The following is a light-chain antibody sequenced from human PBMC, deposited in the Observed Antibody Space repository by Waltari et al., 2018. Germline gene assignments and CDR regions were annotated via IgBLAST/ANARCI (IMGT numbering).Light chain of an antibody. J-gene: IGKJ5*01. Sequence: DIQMTQSPSSLSASVGDSVTIPCRASQSISSYLNWYQHKPGKAPKFLIYSASSLQSGVPSRFSGSGSGTDFTLTISNLQPDDFATYYCQQSYSTPITFGQGTRLEIK. CDR1: QSISSY. V-gene: IGKV1-39*01. CDR2: SAS. CDR3: QQSYSTPIT.